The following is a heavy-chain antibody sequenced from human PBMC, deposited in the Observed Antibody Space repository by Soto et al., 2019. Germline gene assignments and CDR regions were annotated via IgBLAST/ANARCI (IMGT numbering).Heavy chain of an antibody. Sequence: XGPTLLNPTQTLPLTCTFSGFSLITSGVGVGWVRQPPGKALEWLTLFYWDDDRRYNPSLRNRLTFTKDTSKNQVVLTMTNMDPVDTARYYCAKGSSIVGAPAFDYWGQGILVTVPQ. J-gene: IGHJ4*02. CDR2: FYWDDDR. CDR3: AKGSSIVGAPAFDY. CDR1: GFSLITSGVG. V-gene: IGHV2-5*02. D-gene: IGHD1-26*01.